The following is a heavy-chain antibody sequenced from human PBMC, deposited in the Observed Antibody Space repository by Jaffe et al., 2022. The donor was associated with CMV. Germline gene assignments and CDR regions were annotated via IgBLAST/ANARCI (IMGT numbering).Heavy chain of an antibody. CDR2: IYYSGST. Sequence: QLQLQESGPGLVKPSETLSLTCTVSGGSISSSSYYWGWIRQPPGKGLEWIGSIYYSGSTYYNPSLKSRVTISVDTSKNQFSLKLSSVTAADTAVYYCARQVVVPAATNWFDPWGQGTLVTVSS. V-gene: IGHV4-39*01. CDR1: GGSISSSSYY. D-gene: IGHD2-2*01. CDR3: ARQVVVPAATNWFDP. J-gene: IGHJ5*02.